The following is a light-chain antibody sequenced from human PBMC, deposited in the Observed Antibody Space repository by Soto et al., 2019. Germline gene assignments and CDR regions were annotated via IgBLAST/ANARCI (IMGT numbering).Light chain of an antibody. CDR2: EVS. V-gene: IGLV2-8*01. CDR3: SSYAGSNNFV. Sequence: QSVLTQPPSASGSPGQSVTISCTGTSSDVGGYNYVSWYQQHPGKAPKLMIYEVSKRPSGVPDRFSGSKSGNTASLTVSGLLVEDEADYYCSSYAGSNNFVFGTGTKVTFL. J-gene: IGLJ1*01. CDR1: SSDVGGYNY.